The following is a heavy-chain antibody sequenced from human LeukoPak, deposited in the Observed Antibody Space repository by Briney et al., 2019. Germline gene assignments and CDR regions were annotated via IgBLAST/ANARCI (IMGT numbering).Heavy chain of an antibody. CDR1: GYTFTGYY. J-gene: IGHJ4*02. D-gene: IGHD4-17*01. CDR2: INPNSGGT. V-gene: IGHV1-2*02. CDR3: ARDYGDYPYYFDY. Sequence: ASVKVSCKSSGYTFTGYYMHWVRQAPGQGLEWMGWINPNSGGTNYAQKFRGRVTMTRDTSISTAYMELSRLRSDDTAVYYCARDYGDYPYYFDYWGQGTLVTVSS.